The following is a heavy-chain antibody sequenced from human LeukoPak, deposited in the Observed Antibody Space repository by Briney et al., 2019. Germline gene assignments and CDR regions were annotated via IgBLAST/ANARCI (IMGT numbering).Heavy chain of an antibody. Sequence: SVKVSCTASGGTFSSYAISWVRQAPGQGLEWMGRIIPIFGTANYAQKFQGRVTITTDESTSTAYMELSSLRSEDTAVYNCARGHSGSPSFDIWGQGTMVTVSS. V-gene: IGHV1-69*05. D-gene: IGHD1-26*01. CDR1: GGTFSSYA. J-gene: IGHJ3*02. CDR3: ARGHSGSPSFDI. CDR2: IIPIFGTA.